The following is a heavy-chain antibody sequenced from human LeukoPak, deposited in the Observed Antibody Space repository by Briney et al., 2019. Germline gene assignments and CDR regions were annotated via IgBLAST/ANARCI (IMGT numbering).Heavy chain of an antibody. CDR2: ISAYNGNT. Sequence: ASVKVSCKASGYTFTSYGISWVRQAPGQGLEWMGWISAYNGNTNYAQKLQGRVTMTTDTSTSTAYMELRSLRSDDTAVYYCARDAVGYCSGGSCYPGYFDYWGQGTLVTVSS. V-gene: IGHV1-18*01. D-gene: IGHD2-15*01. CDR1: GYTFTSYG. CDR3: ARDAVGYCSGGSCYPGYFDY. J-gene: IGHJ4*02.